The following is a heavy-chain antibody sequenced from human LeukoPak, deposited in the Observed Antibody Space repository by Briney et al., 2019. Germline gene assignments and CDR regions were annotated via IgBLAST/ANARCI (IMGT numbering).Heavy chain of an antibody. V-gene: IGHV1-69*13. CDR3: ASGGKAHFWSGYYSDY. D-gene: IGHD3-3*02. Sequence: GASVKVSCKASGGTFSSYAISWVRQAPGQGLEWMGGIIPTFGTANYAQKFQGRVTITADESTSTAYMELSSLRSEDTAVYYCASGGKAHFWSGYYSDYWGQGTLVTVSS. CDR2: IIPTFGTA. J-gene: IGHJ4*02. CDR1: GGTFSSYA.